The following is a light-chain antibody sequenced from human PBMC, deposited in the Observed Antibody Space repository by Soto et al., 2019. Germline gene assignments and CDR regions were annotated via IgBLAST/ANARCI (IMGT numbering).Light chain of an antibody. J-gene: IGKJ3*01. Sequence: EIVLTQSPGTLSLSAGERATLSCRASQTISSNYLAWYQQKPGQDPRLLIFGASYRATGIPDRFSGSGSGTDFTLTISRLEPEDFAVYYCQQYGRSPPEFTFGPGTKVDIK. CDR3: QQYGRSPPEFT. CDR2: GAS. V-gene: IGKV3-20*01. CDR1: QTISSNY.